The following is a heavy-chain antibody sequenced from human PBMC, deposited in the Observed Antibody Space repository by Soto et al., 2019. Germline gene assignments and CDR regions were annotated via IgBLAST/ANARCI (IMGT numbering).Heavy chain of an antibody. CDR3: APHDDSFDP. J-gene: IGHJ5*02. V-gene: IGHV4-39*02. Sequence: SETLSLTCNVSGDSMTSPPYYWGWIRQPPGKGLEWIGTVYYSGATYYNPSLRGRLTVSADTSKDYFSLRLTSVTAADTAVYYCAPHDDSFDPWGQGILVTVSS. CDR2: VYYSGAT. CDR1: GDSMTSPPYY. D-gene: IGHD3-16*01.